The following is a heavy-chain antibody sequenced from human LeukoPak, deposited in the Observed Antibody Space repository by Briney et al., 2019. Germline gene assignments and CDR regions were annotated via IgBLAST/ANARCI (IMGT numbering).Heavy chain of an antibody. Sequence: PGGSLRLSCAASGFTFSSYAMTWVRQAPGKGLEWVSSISGSDDTYYADSVKGRFTISRDNSKNTVYLQMNSLRAEDTALYYCAKAYSDFWSGLDYWGQGTLVTVSS. CDR2: ISGSDDT. D-gene: IGHD3-3*01. V-gene: IGHV3-23*01. J-gene: IGHJ4*02. CDR3: AKAYSDFWSGLDY. CDR1: GFTFSSYA.